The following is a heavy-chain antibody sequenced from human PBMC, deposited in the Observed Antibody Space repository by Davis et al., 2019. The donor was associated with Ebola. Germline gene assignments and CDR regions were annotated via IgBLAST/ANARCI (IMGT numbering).Heavy chain of an antibody. CDR2: IKQDGSEK. CDR1: GFTFSSYW. V-gene: IGHV3-7*01. D-gene: IGHD4-17*01. J-gene: IGHJ4*02. CDR3: ARVSSHGDPDY. Sequence: ESLKISCAASGFTFSSYWMSWVRQAPGKGLEWVANIKQDGSEKYYVDSVKGRFTISRDNAKNSLYLQMNSLRAEDTAVYYCARVSSHGDPDYWGQGTLVTVSS.